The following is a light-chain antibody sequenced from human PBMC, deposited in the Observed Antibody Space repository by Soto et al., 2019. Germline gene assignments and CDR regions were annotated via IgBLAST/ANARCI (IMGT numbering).Light chain of an antibody. Sequence: DFVMTQSPDSLAVSLGERATINCKSSQSVLYSPNNNNYLSWYQQKPGQPPKLLIYWAYTRESGVPDRFRGSGSRTDFTLTIASLQAEDVAVYYCHQYINAPWTFGQGTKVEIK. J-gene: IGKJ1*01. CDR1: QSVLYSPNNNNY. CDR2: WAY. V-gene: IGKV4-1*01. CDR3: HQYINAPWT.